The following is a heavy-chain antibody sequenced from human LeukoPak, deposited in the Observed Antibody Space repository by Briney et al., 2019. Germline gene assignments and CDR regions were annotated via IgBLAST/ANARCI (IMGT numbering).Heavy chain of an antibody. J-gene: IGHJ4*02. CDR1: GGSISSYY. V-gene: IGHV4-59*01. Sequence: SETLSLTCTVSGGSISSYYWSWIRRPPGKGLEWIGYIYYSGSTNYNPSLKSRVTISVDTSKNQFSLKLSSVTAADTAVYYCARDSPDSSGYYSSSTLDYWGQGTLVTVSS. D-gene: IGHD3-22*01. CDR3: ARDSPDSSGYYSSSTLDY. CDR2: IYYSGST.